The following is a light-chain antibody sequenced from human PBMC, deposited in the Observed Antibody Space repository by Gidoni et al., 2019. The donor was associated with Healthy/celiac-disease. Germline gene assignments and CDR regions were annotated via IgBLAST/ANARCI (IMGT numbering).Light chain of an antibody. CDR3: MQALQTPPGT. Sequence: DIVMTQSPLSLPVTPGEPASISCRSSQSLLHSNGYNYLDWYLQKPGQSPQLLIYLGSNRASGVPDRFSGSGSGTDFTLKISRVEAEDVGVYYCMQALQTPPGTFXXXTKVEIK. CDR2: LGS. J-gene: IGKJ1*01. V-gene: IGKV2-28*01. CDR1: QSLLHSNGYNY.